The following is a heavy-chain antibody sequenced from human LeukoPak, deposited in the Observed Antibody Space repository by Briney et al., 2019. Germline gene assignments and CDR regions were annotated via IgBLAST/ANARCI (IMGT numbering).Heavy chain of an antibody. D-gene: IGHD1-20*01. J-gene: IGHJ5*02. CDR1: GYTFTKYL. CDR2: INPNGDAT. V-gene: IGHV1-46*01. Sequence: ASVKVSCKTSGYTFTKYLIHWVRQTPGQGLEWVGTINPNGDATNYAPRLQGRLTLTQDTSTSTVYMELRGLTPDDTAVYYCARPLFCAFDNCGYWLDPWGPGTLVTVSS. CDR3: ARPLFCAFDNCGYWLDP.